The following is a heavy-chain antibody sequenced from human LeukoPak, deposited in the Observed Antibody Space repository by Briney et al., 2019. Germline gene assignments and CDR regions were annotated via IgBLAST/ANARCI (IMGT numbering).Heavy chain of an antibody. CDR3: ARGVVVTATQYYCYAMDA. CDR2: IIPMFEVP. J-gene: IGHJ6*02. V-gene: IGHV1-69*04. D-gene: IGHD2-15*01. CDR1: GGTFSTYA. Sequence: SVKVSCKASGGTFSTYAISWVRQAAGQGLEWMGRIIPMFEVPNYAQKFQGRVTITADKSTRTAYMEVSSMTSEDTAVYYCARGVVVTATQYYCYAMDAWGQGTTVTVSS.